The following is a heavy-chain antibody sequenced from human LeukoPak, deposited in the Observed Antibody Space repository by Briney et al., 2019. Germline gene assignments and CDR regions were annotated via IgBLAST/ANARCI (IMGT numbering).Heavy chain of an antibody. CDR2: ISAYNGNT. CDR3: AIYVAVAGIDY. CDR1: GYTFTSYG. V-gene: IGHV1-18*04. J-gene: IGHJ4*02. Sequence: EASVKVSCKTSGYTFTSYGISWVRQAPGQGLEWMGWISAYNGNTNYAQKLQGRVTLTTDTSTSTAYMELRSLRSGDTAVYYCAIYVAVAGIDYWGQGTLVTVSS. D-gene: IGHD6-19*01.